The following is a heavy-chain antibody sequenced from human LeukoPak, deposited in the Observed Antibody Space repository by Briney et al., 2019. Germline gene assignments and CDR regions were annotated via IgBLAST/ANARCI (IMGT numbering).Heavy chain of an antibody. D-gene: IGHD7-27*01. CDR2: VYYSGST. Sequence: SETLSLTCVVSGGSISSHYWSWIRQPPGKGLEWIGYVYYSGSTNYNPSLKSRVTISVDTSKNQFSLKLSSVTAADTAVYYCARRGTNWGRFDYWGQGTLVTVSS. CDR3: ARRGTNWGRFDY. J-gene: IGHJ4*02. CDR1: GGSISSHY. V-gene: IGHV4-59*08.